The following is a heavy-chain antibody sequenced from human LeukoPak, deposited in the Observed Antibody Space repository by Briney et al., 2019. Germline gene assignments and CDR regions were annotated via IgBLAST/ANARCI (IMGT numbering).Heavy chain of an antibody. CDR1: GFTFSSYR. V-gene: IGHV3-21*04. Sequence: GGSLRLSCAASGFTFSSYRMNWVRQAPGRGLEWVSSISSSSSYIYYADSVKGRFTISRDNAKNSLYLQMNSLRAEDTALYYCAKDIRAAAPYYFDYWGQGSLVTVSS. J-gene: IGHJ4*02. D-gene: IGHD6-13*01. CDR3: AKDIRAAAPYYFDY. CDR2: ISSSSSYI.